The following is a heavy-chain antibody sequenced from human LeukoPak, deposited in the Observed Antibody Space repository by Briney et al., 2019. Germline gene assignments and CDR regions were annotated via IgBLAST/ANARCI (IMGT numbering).Heavy chain of an antibody. CDR1: GASINSDTSY. Sequence: PSETLSLTCTVSGASINSDTSYWAWIRQPPGKGLDWVGNIFYSGSTSYKPSLKSRVTISVDTSKNQFSLKLSSVTAADTAVYYCARSSLEYYDILTGFHEWGQGTLVTVSS. J-gene: IGHJ1*01. D-gene: IGHD3-9*01. CDR2: IFYSGST. CDR3: ARSSLEYYDILTGFHE. V-gene: IGHV4-39*07.